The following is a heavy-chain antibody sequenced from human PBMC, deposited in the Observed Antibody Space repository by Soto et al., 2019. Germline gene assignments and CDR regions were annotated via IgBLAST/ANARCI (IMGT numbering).Heavy chain of an antibody. CDR3: AREKRLLGASEIGY. CDR2: ISSISSYI. V-gene: IGHV3-21*01. D-gene: IGHD1-26*01. CDR1: RITLRNHN. J-gene: IGHJ4*02. Sequence: KSELSMRLPCSPSRITLRNHNLNRVHQDPGKGLEWVSSISSISSYIYYADSVKGRFTISTDNATNSPYLQMNSLRAADTAVYYCAREKRLLGASEIGYWGRGTLVIV.